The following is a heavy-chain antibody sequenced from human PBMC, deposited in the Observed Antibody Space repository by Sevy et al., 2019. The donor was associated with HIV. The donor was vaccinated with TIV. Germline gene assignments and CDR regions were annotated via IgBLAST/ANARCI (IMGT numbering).Heavy chain of an antibody. V-gene: IGHV1-18*01. D-gene: IGHD2-2*01. Sequence: ASVKVSCKASGYTFTSYGISWVRQAPGQGLEWMGWISAYNGNTNYAQKLQGGVTMTTDKSTSTAYMELRSMRSDDTAVYYCARDRSGPAATRLYYFDYWGQGTLVTVSS. J-gene: IGHJ4*02. CDR3: ARDRSGPAATRLYYFDY. CDR1: GYTFTSYG. CDR2: ISAYNGNT.